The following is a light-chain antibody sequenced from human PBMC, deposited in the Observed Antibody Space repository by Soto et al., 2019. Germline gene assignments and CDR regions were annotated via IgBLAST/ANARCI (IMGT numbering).Light chain of an antibody. J-gene: IGLJ1*01. V-gene: IGLV2-14*01. Sequence: QSALTQPASVSGSPGQSITISCTGTSGDIGSYNRVSWYQQHPGKAPKLIIYAVTDRPSGVSNRFSCSKSGNTASLTISGLQAADEAEYYCSSYTNINTRACVFGTGTKLTVL. CDR2: AVT. CDR1: SGDIGSYNR. CDR3: SSYTNINTRACV.